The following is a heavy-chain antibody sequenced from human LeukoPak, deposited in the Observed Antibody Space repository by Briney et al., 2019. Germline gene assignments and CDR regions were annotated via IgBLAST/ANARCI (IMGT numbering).Heavy chain of an antibody. CDR3: ARAAITMIVVVKRYYYYYMDV. V-gene: IGHV1-8*01. CDR2: MNPNSGKT. CDR1: GYTFTRYD. D-gene: IGHD3-22*01. J-gene: IGHJ6*03. Sequence: ASVTVSRKASGYTFTRYDINWLRQPTGQGLEWMGWMNPNSGKTGYAQKFQGRVTMTRNTSISTAYMELSSLRSEDTAVYYCARAAITMIVVVKRYYYYYMDVWGKGTTVTVSS.